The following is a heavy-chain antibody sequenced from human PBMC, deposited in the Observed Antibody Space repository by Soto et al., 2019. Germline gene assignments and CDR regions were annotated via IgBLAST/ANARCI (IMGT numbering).Heavy chain of an antibody. CDR1: GYRFRNYG. CDR3: ARHNLALASFDY. CDR2: ISGYNGDT. V-gene: IGHV1-18*01. J-gene: IGHJ4*02. D-gene: IGHD3-3*02. Sequence: APVKVSCKASGYRFRNYGISWVRQAPGQGLEWMGWISGYNGDTNNAQNLQGRATMTTDASTSTAYMELRSLRSDDTAMYYCARHNLALASFDYWGQGTMVTVSS.